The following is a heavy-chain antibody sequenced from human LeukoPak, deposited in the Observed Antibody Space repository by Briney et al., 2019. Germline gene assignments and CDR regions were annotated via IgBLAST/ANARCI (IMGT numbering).Heavy chain of an antibody. CDR3: ARGRRDYYDSSGYYYLGVDI. CDR2: ISWDGGST. Sequence: GGSLRLSCAASGFTFDDYTMHWVRQAPGKGLEWVSLISWDGGSTYYADSVKGRFTISRDNSKNTLYLQMNSLRAEDTAVYYCARGRRDYYDSSGYYYLGVDIWGQGTMVTVSS. J-gene: IGHJ3*02. CDR1: GFTFDDYT. V-gene: IGHV3-43*01. D-gene: IGHD3-22*01.